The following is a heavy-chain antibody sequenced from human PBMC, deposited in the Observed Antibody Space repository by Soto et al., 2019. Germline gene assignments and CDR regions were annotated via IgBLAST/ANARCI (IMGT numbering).Heavy chain of an antibody. J-gene: IGHJ4*02. V-gene: IGHV3-21*01. CDR2: ISSSSSYI. D-gene: IGHD3-22*01. CDR3: ARYDSSGYSPLNDY. CDR1: GFTFSSYS. Sequence: GGSLRLSCAASGFTFSSYSMNWVRQAPGKGLEWVSSISSSSSYIYYADSVKGRFTISRDNAKNSLYLQMNSLRAEDTAVYYCARYDSSGYSPLNDYWGQETLVTVSS.